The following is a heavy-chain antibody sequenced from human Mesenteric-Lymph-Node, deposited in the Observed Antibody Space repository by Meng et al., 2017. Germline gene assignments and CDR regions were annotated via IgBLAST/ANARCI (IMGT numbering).Heavy chain of an antibody. J-gene: IGHJ4*02. D-gene: IGHD3-22*01. V-gene: IGHV1-18*01. CDR1: GGTFSSYA. CDR3: ARRSTNYYDSSGGDY. Sequence: ASVKVSCKPSGGTFSSYALTWVRQAPGQGLEWMGWISAYNGNTNYAQKLQGRVTMTTDTSTSTAYMELRSLRSDDTAVYYCARRSTNYYDSSGGDYWGQGTLVTVSS. CDR2: ISAYNGNT.